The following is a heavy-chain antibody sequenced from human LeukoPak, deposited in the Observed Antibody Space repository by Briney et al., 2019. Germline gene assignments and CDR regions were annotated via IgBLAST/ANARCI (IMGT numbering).Heavy chain of an antibody. D-gene: IGHD6-13*01. V-gene: IGHV1-69*04. CDR3: ASPRYIAAAPDAFDI. CDR1: GGTFSSYA. Sequence: GASVKVSCKASGGTFSSYAISWVRQAPGQGLEWMGRIIPILGIANYAQKFQGRVTITADKSTSTAYMELSSLRSEDTAVYYCASPRYIAAAPDAFDIWGQGTMVTVSS. J-gene: IGHJ3*02. CDR2: IIPILGIA.